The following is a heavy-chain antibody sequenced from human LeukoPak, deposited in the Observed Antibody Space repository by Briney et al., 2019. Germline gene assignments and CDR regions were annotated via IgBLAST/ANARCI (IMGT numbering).Heavy chain of an antibody. V-gene: IGHV1-2*02. J-gene: IGHJ4*02. D-gene: IGHD5-18*01. CDR3: ARRGGVGYSYGYDY. CDR2: INPNSGGT. CDR1: GYTVTGYY. Sequence: ASVKVSCKASGYTVTGYYMHWVRQAPGKGLEWMGWINPNSGGTNYAQKFQGRVTMTRDTSISTAYMELSRLRSDDTAVYYCARRGGVGYSYGYDYWGQGTLVTVSS.